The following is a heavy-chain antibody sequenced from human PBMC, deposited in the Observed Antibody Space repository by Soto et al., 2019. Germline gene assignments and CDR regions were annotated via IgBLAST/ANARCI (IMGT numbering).Heavy chain of an antibody. V-gene: IGHV4-30-4*01. D-gene: IGHD3-22*01. CDR3: AREVKDDTMIVVVPTYYFDD. CDR1: GGSISSGDYY. Sequence: SETLSLTCTVSGGSISSGDYYWSWIRQPPGKGLEWIGYIYYSGSTYYNPSLKSRVTISVDTSKNQFSLKLSSVTAADTAVYYCAREVKDDTMIVVVPTYYFDDWGQGTLVTVSS. J-gene: IGHJ4*02. CDR2: IYYSGST.